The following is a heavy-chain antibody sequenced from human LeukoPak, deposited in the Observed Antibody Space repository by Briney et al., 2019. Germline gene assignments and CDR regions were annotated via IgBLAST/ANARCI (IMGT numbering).Heavy chain of an antibody. CDR3: ARVGQGYCGSTSCPRGFDY. CDR1: GVTISRYW. D-gene: IGHD2-2*01. J-gene: IGHJ4*02. CDR2: INSDGNST. V-gene: IGHV3-74*01. Sequence: PGGSLRLSCAASGVTISRYWMHWVRQVSGRGLVWVSRINSDGNSTAYADSEKGRFSISRDNARNTVYLQMNSLRAEDTAVYYCARVGQGYCGSTSCPRGFDYWGQGTLVTVSS.